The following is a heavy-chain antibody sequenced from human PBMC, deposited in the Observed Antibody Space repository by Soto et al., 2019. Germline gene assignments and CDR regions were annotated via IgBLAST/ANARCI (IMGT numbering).Heavy chain of an antibody. V-gene: IGHV3-53*01. D-gene: IGHD1-1*01. CDR3: ASWLQREHAYDV. CDR2: VYDVGGT. J-gene: IGHJ3*01. CDR1: GLTVSGKKY. Sequence: GGSMRLSCAASGLTVSGKKYIAWVRQAPGKGLDWVSGVYDVGGTYYADSVKGRFTISRDTSKTIVFLEMNDLRPDDTAVYYCASWLQREHAYDVWGLGTTVTVSS.